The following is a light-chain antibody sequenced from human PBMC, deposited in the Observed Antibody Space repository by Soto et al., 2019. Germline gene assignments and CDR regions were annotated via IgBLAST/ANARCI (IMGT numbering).Light chain of an antibody. CDR1: ISDVGLYDY. CDR3: SSYTSDSSYV. V-gene: IGLV2-14*01. J-gene: IGLJ1*01. CDR2: AVI. Sequence: PASVCGSPGQSNTISCTGTISDVGLYDYVSWYQQHPGKAPQLMIYAVINRPSGVSNRFSASKYGNTASLFISGLQAEDEADYYCSSYTSDSSYVFGSGTEVTVL.